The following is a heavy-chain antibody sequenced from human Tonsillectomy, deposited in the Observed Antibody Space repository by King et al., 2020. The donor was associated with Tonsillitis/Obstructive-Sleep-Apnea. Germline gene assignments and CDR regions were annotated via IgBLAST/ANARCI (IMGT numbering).Heavy chain of an antibody. D-gene: IGHD3-3*01. CDR1: GGSISSGGYY. J-gene: IGHJ4*02. V-gene: IGHV4-31*03. Sequence: QLQESGPGLVKPSQTLSLTCTVSGGSISSGGYYWSWIRQHPGKGLEWIGYIYYSGSTYYNPSLKSRVTISVDTSKNQFSLKLRSVTAADTAVYYCARGRGVLRFLEWLPQIDYWGQGTLVTVSS. CDR2: IYYSGST. CDR3: ARGRGVLRFLEWLPQIDY.